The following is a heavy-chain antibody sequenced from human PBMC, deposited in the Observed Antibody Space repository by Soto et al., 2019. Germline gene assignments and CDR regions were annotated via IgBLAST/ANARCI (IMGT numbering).Heavy chain of an antibody. CDR2: IYYSGST. Sequence: QVQLQESGPGLVKPSETLSLTCTVSGGSISSYYWSWIRQPPGKGLEWIGYIYYSGSTNYNPSLKSRVTISVATSTNQFSLRLSSVTAADTAVYYCARGGYCSSTSCYGNAFDLWGQGTMVTVSS. J-gene: IGHJ3*01. V-gene: IGHV4-59*08. D-gene: IGHD2-2*01. CDR1: GGSISSYY. CDR3: ARGGYCSSTSCYGNAFDL.